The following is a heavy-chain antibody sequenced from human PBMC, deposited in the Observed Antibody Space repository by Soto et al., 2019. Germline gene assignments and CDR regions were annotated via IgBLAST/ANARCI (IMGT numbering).Heavy chain of an antibody. D-gene: IGHD1-1*01. CDR3: ARRGLNDPFAL. J-gene: IGHJ4*02. V-gene: IGHV4-39*01. CDR2: IFYTRST. CDR1: GRSLTISGYY. Sequence: ESMSLACTLSGRSLTISGYYWGWLRQPPGKGREGIGSIFYTRSTYYNPSVKNRVSMSVDTSKNQFSLKLSSVTAADTAVYYCARRGLNDPFALWGQGTPVTVSS.